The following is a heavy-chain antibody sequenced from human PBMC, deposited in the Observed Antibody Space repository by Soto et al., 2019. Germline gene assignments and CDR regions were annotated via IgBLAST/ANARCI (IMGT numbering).Heavy chain of an antibody. CDR2: IYPGDSDT. J-gene: IGHJ6*02. V-gene: IGHV5-51*01. CDR1: GYTCTNYW. Sequence: PGESLRISCKGSGYTCTNYWIGWVRQMPGKGLEWMGIIYPGDSDTKYNPSFQGQVTISADKSITTTYLRWTSLKASDTAIYYCAASIFYYGMDVWGQGNTFTV. CDR3: AASIFYYGMDV.